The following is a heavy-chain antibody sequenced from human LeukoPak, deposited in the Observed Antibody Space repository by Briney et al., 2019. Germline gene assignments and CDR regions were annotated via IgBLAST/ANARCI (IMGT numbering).Heavy chain of an antibody. J-gene: IGHJ6*04. CDR2: ISAYNGNT. CDR3: ARGTPAASFYYYYYGMDV. CDR1: GYTFTSYG. D-gene: IGHD2-2*01. Sequence: ASVKVSCKASGYTFTSYGISWVRQAPGQGLEWMGWISAYNGNTNYAQKLQGRVTMTTDTSTSTAYMELRSLRSDDTAVYYCARGTPAASFYYYYYGMDVWGKGTTVTVSS. V-gene: IGHV1-18*01.